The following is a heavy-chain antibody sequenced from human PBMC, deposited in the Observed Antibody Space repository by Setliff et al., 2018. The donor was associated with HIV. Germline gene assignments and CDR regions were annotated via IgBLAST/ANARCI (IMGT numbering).Heavy chain of an antibody. D-gene: IGHD1-26*01. V-gene: IGHV3-11*01. Sequence: PGGSLRLSCVASGFTFSDYYMSWIRQAPGKGLEWVSYIRSDGYTIYYADSVKGRFTISRDNSKNTLYLQMNSLRAEDTALYYCARDRGLRGMLLSSKELGFYCMDVWGKGTTVTVSS. CDR1: GFTFSDYY. J-gene: IGHJ6*03. CDR2: IRSDGYTI. CDR3: ARDRGLRGMLLSSKELGFYCMDV.